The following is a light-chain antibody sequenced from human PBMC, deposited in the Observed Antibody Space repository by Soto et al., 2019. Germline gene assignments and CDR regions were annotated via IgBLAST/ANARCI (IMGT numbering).Light chain of an antibody. CDR2: EVS. Sequence: QCVLTQPPSASGSPGQSVTISCTGTSSDVGGYNYVSWYQQYPGKAPKVMIYEVSKRPSGVPDRFSGSKSGNTASLTVSGLQADDEADYYCSSYAGSNVLYVFGTGTKVTVL. V-gene: IGLV2-8*01. CDR1: SSDVGGYNY. J-gene: IGLJ1*01. CDR3: SSYAGSNVLYV.